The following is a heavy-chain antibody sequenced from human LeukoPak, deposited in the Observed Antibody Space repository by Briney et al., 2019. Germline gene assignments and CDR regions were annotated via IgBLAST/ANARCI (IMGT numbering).Heavy chain of an antibody. J-gene: IGHJ3*02. CDR2: MNPNSGNT. D-gene: IGHD2-2*01. CDR3: AICSSTSCHHRDAFDI. CDR1: GYTFTSYD. Sequence: ASVKVSCKASGYTFTSYDINWVRQATGQGLEWMGWMNPNSGNTGYAQKFQGRVTMTRHTSISTAYMEPSSLRSEDTAVYYCAICSSTSCHHRDAFDIWGQGTMVTVSS. V-gene: IGHV1-8*01.